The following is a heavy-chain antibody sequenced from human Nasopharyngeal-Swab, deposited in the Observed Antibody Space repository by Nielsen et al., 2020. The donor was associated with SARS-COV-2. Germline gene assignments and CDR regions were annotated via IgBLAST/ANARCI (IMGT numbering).Heavy chain of an antibody. CDR3: ASRPASVRAVAGATDY. CDR1: GGTFSSYA. D-gene: IGHD6-19*01. V-gene: IGHV1-69*13. Sequence: SVKVSCKASGGTFSSYAISWVRQAPGQGLEWMGGIIPIFGTANYAQKFQGRVTITADESTSTAYMELSSLRSEDTAVYYCASRPASVRAVAGATDYWGQGSLFTVSS. CDR2: IIPIFGTA. J-gene: IGHJ4*02.